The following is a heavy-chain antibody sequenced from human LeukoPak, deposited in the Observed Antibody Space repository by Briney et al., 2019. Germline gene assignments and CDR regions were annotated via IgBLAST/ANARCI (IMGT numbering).Heavy chain of an antibody. J-gene: IGHJ4*02. CDR3: ARGGLTYYDILTGPFFDY. CDR2: ISSGSSYI. Sequence: GGSLRLSCAASGFTFSSYSMNWVRQAPGKGLEWVSSISSGSSYIYYADSVKGRFTISRDNAKNSLYLQMNSLRAEDTAVYYCARGGLTYYDILTGPFFDYWGQGTLVTVSS. D-gene: IGHD3-9*01. V-gene: IGHV3-21*01. CDR1: GFTFSSYS.